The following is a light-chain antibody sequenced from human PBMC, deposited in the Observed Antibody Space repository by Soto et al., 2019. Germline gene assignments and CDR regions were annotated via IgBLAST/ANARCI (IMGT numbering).Light chain of an antibody. CDR2: AAS. CDR3: QQLNSYS. CDR1: QGISSY. Sequence: DIQLTHSPSFLSASVGDRFTITCRASQGISSYLAWYQQKPGKAPKLLIYAASTLQSGVPSRFSGSGSGTEFTLTISSLQPEDFASYYCQQLNSYSFGQGTKVDIK. V-gene: IGKV1-9*01. J-gene: IGKJ2*03.